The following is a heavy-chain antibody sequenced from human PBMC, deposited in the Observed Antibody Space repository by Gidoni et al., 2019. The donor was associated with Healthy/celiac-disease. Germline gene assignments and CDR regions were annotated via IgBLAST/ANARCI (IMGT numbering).Heavy chain of an antibody. V-gene: IGHV3-30-3*01. CDR2: ISYDGSNK. CDR3: AREFFGVVILWTNWFDP. J-gene: IGHJ5*02. CDR1: GFTFSSYA. Sequence: QVQLVESGGGVVQPGRSLRLSCAAAGFTFSSYAMHWVRQAPGKGLDWVAVISYDGSNKYYADPVKGRFTISRDNSKNTLYLQMNSLRAEDTAVYYCAREFFGVVILWTNWFDPWGQGTLVTVSS. D-gene: IGHD3-3*01.